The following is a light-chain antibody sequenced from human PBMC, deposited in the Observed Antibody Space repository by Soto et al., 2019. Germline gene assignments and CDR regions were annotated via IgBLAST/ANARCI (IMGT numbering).Light chain of an antibody. CDR2: EVT. CDR3: SSSTTRSTYV. J-gene: IGLJ1*01. Sequence: QSALTQPASVSGSPGQSITISCTGTSSDVGRFNFVSWFQQHPGKAPKLLIYEVTKRPSGVSNRFSGSKSGNTASLTISGLQTEDEADYYCSSSTTRSTYVFGTGTEVTVL. CDR1: SSDVGRFNF. V-gene: IGLV2-14*01.